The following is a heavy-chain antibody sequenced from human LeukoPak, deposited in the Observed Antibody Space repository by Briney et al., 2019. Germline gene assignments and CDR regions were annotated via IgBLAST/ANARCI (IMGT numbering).Heavy chain of an antibody. V-gene: IGHV3-23*01. Sequence: GGSLRLSCAASGYTFSSYAMSWVRQAPGKGLEWASAISGSGGSTYYADSVKGRFTISRDNSKNTLYLQMNSLRAEDTAVYYCAKMGGYCSSTSCYTGGAFDIWGQGTMVTVSS. CDR2: ISGSGGST. CDR3: AKMGGYCSSTSCYTGGAFDI. CDR1: GYTFSSYA. J-gene: IGHJ3*02. D-gene: IGHD2-2*02.